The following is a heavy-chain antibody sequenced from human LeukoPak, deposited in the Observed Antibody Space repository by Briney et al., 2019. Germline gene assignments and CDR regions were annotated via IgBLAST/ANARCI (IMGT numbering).Heavy chain of an antibody. CDR3: AKDQLGTWYVDY. CDR2: IRYDGRNK. Sequence: GGSLRLSCAAAGLTFSNYGMHWVRQAPGKGLQWVAYIRYDGRNKYSADSVKGRFTIYRDNSKSTLYLQMNSLRPEDTAVYYCAKDQLGTWYVDYWGQGTLVTVSS. D-gene: IGHD6-13*01. V-gene: IGHV3-30*02. CDR1: GLTFSNYG. J-gene: IGHJ4*02.